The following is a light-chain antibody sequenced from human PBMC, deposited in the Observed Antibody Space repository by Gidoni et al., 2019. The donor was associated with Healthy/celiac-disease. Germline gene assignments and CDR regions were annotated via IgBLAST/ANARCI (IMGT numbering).Light chain of an antibody. J-gene: IGKJ2*01. CDR2: KAS. CDR1: QSISSW. Sequence: IQMTQSPSTLSASVGDRFTITCRASQSISSWLAWYQQKPGKAPKLLIYKASSLESGVPSRFSGSGSGTEFTLTISSLQPDDFATYYCQQYNSYLYTFGQGTKLELK. V-gene: IGKV1-5*03. CDR3: QQYNSYLYT.